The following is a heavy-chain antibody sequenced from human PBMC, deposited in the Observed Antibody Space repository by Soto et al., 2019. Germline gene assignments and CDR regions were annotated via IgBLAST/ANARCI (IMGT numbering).Heavy chain of an antibody. CDR1: GGSFSDYY. CDR3: ARQQVMGSYFDY. J-gene: IGHJ4*02. Sequence: TSETLSLTCAVYGGSFSDYYWSWIRQPPGKGLEWIGEIHHSGSTNYNPSLKSRVTISVDTSKNQFSLKLNSVTAADTAVYYCARQQVMGSYFDYWGRGTLVTSPQ. D-gene: IGHD2-8*01. CDR2: IHHSGST. V-gene: IGHV4-34*01.